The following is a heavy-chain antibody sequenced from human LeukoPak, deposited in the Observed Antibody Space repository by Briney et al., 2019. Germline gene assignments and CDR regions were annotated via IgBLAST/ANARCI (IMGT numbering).Heavy chain of an antibody. CDR3: ARARYREITFGGVIAAHFDY. CDR1: GYSFTSYG. CDR2: ISAYNGNT. Sequence: GASVKVSCKASGYSFTSYGISWVRQAPGQGLEWMGWISAYNGNTNYAQRLQGRVTMTTDTSTSTAYMELRSLTSDDTAVYYCARARYREITFGGVIAAHFDYWGQGTLVTVSS. D-gene: IGHD3-16*02. V-gene: IGHV1-18*01. J-gene: IGHJ4*02.